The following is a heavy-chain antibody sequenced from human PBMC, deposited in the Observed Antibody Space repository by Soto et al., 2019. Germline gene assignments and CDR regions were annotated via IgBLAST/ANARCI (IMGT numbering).Heavy chain of an antibody. D-gene: IGHD3-3*01. V-gene: IGHV1-8*01. J-gene: IGHJ6*02. Sequence: QVQLVQSGAEVKKPGASVKVSCKASGYTFTSYDINWVRQATGQGIEWMGWMNPNSGNTGYAQKFQGRVTMTRNTSISTAYMELSSLRSEDTAVYYCARDARFLEWLLSSSYYYYYGMDVWGQGTTVTVSS. CDR1: GYTFTSYD. CDR2: MNPNSGNT. CDR3: ARDARFLEWLLSSSYYYYYGMDV.